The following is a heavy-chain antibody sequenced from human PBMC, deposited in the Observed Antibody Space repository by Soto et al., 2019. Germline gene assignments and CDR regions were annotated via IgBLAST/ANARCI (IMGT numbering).Heavy chain of an antibody. V-gene: IGHV3-15*07. J-gene: IGHJ3*02. Sequence: VGSLRLSCAASGLTFSNAWMNWVRQAPGKGLEWVGRIKSKTDGGTTDYAAPVKGRFTISRDDSKNTLYLQMNSLKTEDTAVYYCTTDRIVAQDAFDIWGQGTMVTVSS. CDR1: GLTFSNAW. D-gene: IGHD1-26*01. CDR2: IKSKTDGGTT. CDR3: TTDRIVAQDAFDI.